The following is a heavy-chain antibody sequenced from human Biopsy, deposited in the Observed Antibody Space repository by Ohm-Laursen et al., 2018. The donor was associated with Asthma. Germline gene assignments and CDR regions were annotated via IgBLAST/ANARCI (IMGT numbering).Heavy chain of an antibody. CDR1: GGTFNYA. CDR3: ASETGHSYGSGSEYYFDY. D-gene: IGHD3-10*01. V-gene: IGHV1-69*01. J-gene: IGHJ4*02. CDR2: IIPIFGTT. Sequence: VSSVKVSCKASGGTFNYAITWVRQAPGQGLEWMGGIIPIFGTTNYAQKLKGRVTITADESSSTAYMELSSLRSEDTAVYYCASETGHSYGSGSEYYFDYWGLGTLVTVSS.